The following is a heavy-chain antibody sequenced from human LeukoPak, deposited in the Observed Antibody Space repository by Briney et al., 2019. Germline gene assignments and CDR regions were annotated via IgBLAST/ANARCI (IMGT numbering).Heavy chain of an antibody. CDR3: ARRRVRSKQYYFDY. D-gene: IGHD4-17*01. CDR2: IYYSGST. J-gene: IGHJ4*02. V-gene: IGHV4-39*07. CDR1: GGSISSSSYY. Sequence: SETLSLTCTVSGGSISSSSYYWGWIRQPPGKGLEWIGSIYYSGSTYYNPSLKSRVTISVDTSKNQFSLKLSSVTAADTAVYYCARRRVRSKQYYFDYWGQGTLVTVSS.